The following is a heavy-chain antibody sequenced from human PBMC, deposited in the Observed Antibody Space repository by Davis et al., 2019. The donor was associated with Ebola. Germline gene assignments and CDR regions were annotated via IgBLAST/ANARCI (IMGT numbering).Heavy chain of an antibody. V-gene: IGHV1-8*01. J-gene: IGHJ6*02. CDR3: ARLWFGELFMYGMDV. CDR2: MNPNSGNT. CDR1: GYTFTSYD. D-gene: IGHD3-10*01. Sequence: ASVKVSCKASGYTFTSYDINWVRQATGQGLEWMGWMNPNSGNTGYAQKFQGRVTMTTDTSTSTAYMELRSLRSDDTAVYYCARLWFGELFMYGMDVWGQGTTVTVSS.